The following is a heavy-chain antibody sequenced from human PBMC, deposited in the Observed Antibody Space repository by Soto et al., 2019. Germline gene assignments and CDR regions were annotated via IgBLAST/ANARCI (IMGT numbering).Heavy chain of an antibody. CDR3: ANPIPKTGTTFGF. CDR2: INSDGRST. V-gene: IGHV3-74*01. Sequence: PGESLKISCAASGVTFSSYWMHWVRQAPGKGLVWVSRINSDGRSTSYADSVKGRFTISRDNAKNTLYLQMNSLRAEDTAVYYCANPIPKTGTTFGFWGQGTLVTVSS. CDR1: GVTFSSYW. D-gene: IGHD1-1*01. J-gene: IGHJ4*02.